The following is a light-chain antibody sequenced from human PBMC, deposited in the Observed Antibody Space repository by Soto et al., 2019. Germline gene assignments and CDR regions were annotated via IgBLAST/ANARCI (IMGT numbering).Light chain of an antibody. Sequence: QSALTQPASVSGSPGQSITISCTGTRSDLGGYNYVSWFQHHPGKAPKLLIYDVSSRPSGVSERLSGSKSANTASLIISGLQPDDEADSSCSSYTSSSAQVFGGGTKLTVL. V-gene: IGLV2-14*03. CDR2: DVS. CDR3: SSYTSSSAQV. CDR1: RSDLGGYNY. J-gene: IGLJ2*01.